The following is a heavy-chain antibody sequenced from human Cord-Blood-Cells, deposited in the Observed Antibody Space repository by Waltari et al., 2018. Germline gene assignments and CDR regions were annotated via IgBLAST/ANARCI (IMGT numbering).Heavy chain of an antibody. CDR1: GFTFSSYG. CDR2: IWYDGSNK. V-gene: IGHV3-33*01. CDR3: ARALGKNYFDY. D-gene: IGHD7-27*01. Sequence: QVQLVESGGGVVQPGRSLRLSCAAFGFTFSSYGLLGVRQAPGKGLEWVAVIWYDGSNKYYADSVKGRFTISRDNSKNTLYLQMNSLRAEDTAVYYCARALGKNYFDYWGQGTLVTVSS. J-gene: IGHJ4*02.